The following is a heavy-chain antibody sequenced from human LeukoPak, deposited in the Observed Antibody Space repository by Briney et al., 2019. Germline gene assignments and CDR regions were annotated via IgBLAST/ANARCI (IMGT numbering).Heavy chain of an antibody. J-gene: IGHJ4*02. Sequence: AGGSLRLSCAASGFTFSSYGMHWVRQAPGKGLEWVAFIRYDGSNKYYADSVKGRFTISRDNSKNTLCLQMNSLRAEDTAVYYCAKIWILLWDDGLHWGQGTLVTVSS. CDR1: GFTFSSYG. V-gene: IGHV3-30*02. CDR2: IRYDGSNK. D-gene: IGHD5-18*01. CDR3: AKIWILLWDDGLH.